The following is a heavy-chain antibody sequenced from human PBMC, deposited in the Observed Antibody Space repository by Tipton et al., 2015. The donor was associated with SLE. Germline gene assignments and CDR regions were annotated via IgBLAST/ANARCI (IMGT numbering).Heavy chain of an antibody. CDR1: GGTFSSYA. V-gene: IGHV1-69*04. Sequence: QSGAEVKKPGSSVKVSCKASGGTFSSYAISWVRQAPGQGLEWMGGIIPILGIANYAQKFQGRVTITADKSTSTAYMELSSLRSEDTAVYYCARGADYADAFDIWGQGTMVTVSS. CDR3: ARGADYADAFDI. CDR2: IIPILGIA. J-gene: IGHJ3*02. D-gene: IGHD4-17*01.